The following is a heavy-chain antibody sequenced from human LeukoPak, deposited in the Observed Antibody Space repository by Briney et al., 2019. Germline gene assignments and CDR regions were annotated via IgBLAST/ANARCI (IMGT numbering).Heavy chain of an antibody. CDR3: ARIGGDYSYGMDV. CDR2: TYYRSKWYS. CDR1: GDSVSSNSVA. V-gene: IGHV6-1*01. J-gene: IGHJ6*02. Sequence: SQTLSLTCAISGDSVSSNSVAWNWIRQSPSRGLEWLGRTYYRSKWYSDYAVSIKGRITIKPDTSKNQFSLQLNSVTPEDTAVYYCARIGGDYSYGMDVWGQGTTVTVSS. D-gene: IGHD2-21*01.